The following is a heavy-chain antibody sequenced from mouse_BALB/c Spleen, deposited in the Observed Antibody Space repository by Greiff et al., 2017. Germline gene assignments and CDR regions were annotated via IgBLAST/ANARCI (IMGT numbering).Heavy chain of an antibody. J-gene: IGHJ4*01. CDR1: GFTFSDYY. CDR3: ARDEGSHYYAMDY. CDR2: ISDGGSYT. Sequence: EVKLVESGGGLVKPGGSLKLSCAASGFTFSDYYMYWVRQTPEKRLEWVATISDGGSYTYYPDSVKGRFTISRDNAKNNLYLQMSSLKSEDTAMYYCARDEGSHYYAMDYWGQGTSVTVSS. V-gene: IGHV5-4*02. D-gene: IGHD3-3*01.